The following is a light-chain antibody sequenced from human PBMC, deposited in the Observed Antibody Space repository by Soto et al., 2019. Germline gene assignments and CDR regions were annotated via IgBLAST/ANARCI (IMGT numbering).Light chain of an antibody. CDR1: RSHIGAGYD. CDR3: QSYDSSLSGWV. CDR2: GNT. J-gene: IGLJ3*02. V-gene: IGLV1-40*01. Sequence: QSVLTQPPSVSGAPGQRVTISCTGSRSHIGAGYDVHWYRQLPGTAPKLLIYGNTNRPSGVPDRFSGSKSGTSASLAITGLQAEDEADYYCQSYDSSLSGWVFGGGTKLTVL.